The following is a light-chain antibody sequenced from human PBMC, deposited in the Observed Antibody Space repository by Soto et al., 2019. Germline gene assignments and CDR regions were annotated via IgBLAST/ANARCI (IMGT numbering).Light chain of an antibody. CDR1: SSDVGSYNL. V-gene: IGLV2-23*01. J-gene: IGLJ1*01. CDR2: EDS. Sequence: QLVLTQPASVSGSPGQSITISCTGSSSDVGSYNLVSWYQQHPGKAPKLMIYEDSRRPSGVSNRFSGSKSGNTASLTISGLQAEDEADYYCCSYAGSLYVFGTGTKLTVL. CDR3: CSYAGSLYV.